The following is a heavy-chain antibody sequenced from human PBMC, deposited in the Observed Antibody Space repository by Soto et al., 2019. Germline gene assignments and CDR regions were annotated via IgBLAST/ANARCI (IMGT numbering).Heavy chain of an antibody. Sequence: GESLKISCKGSGYSFTSYWIGWVRQMPGKGLEWMGIIYPGDSDTRYSPSFQGQVTISADKSISTAYLQWSSLKASDTAMYYCARLLSVRGWFAEYFQHWGQGTLVTVSS. V-gene: IGHV5-51*01. J-gene: IGHJ1*01. CDR1: GYSFTSYW. CDR2: IYPGDSDT. CDR3: ARLLSVRGWFAEYFQH. D-gene: IGHD6-19*01.